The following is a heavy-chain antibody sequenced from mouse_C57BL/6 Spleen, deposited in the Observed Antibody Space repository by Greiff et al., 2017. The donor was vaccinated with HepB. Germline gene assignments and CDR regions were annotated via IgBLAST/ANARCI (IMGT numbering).Heavy chain of an antibody. J-gene: IGHJ2*01. Sequence: VQLQQSGAELARPGASVKLSCKASGYTFTSYGISWVKQRTGQGLEWIGEIYPSSGNTYYNEKFKGKATLTADKSSSTAYMELRSLTSEDSAVYFCARYLDSAGSRFDYWGQGTTLTVSS. CDR1: GYTFTSYG. CDR2: IYPSSGNT. CDR3: ARYLDSAGSRFDY. D-gene: IGHD3-2*02. V-gene: IGHV1-81*01.